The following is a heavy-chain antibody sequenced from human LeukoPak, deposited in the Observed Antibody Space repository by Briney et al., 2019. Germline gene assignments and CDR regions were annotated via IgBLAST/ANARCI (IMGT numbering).Heavy chain of an antibody. CDR1: GGTFTSCS. CDR2: IIASLGIG. V-gene: IGHV1-69*10. CDR3: ARDQGSGAFDI. Sequence: SVKVSCKGSGGTFTSCSSSWVRQAPGQGLEWRGGIIASLGIGNYAQKYQGRVTITADKVKSTEYMELSSLRSEDTAVYYCARDQGSGAFDIWGQGTMVTVSS. J-gene: IGHJ3*02. D-gene: IGHD3-10*01.